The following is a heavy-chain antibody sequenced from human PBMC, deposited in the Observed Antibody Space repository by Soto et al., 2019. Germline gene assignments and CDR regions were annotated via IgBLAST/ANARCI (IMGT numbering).Heavy chain of an antibody. J-gene: IGHJ2*01. Sequence: TCTVSGGSISSSSYYWGWIRQPPGKGLEWIGSIYYSGSTYYNPSLKRRVTISVDTSKNQFSLKLSSVTAADTAVYYCAIDLEVGYCSGGSCPSSYWYFDLWGRGTLVTVSS. CDR1: GGSISSSSYY. V-gene: IGHV4-39*02. CDR3: AIDLEVGYCSGGSCPSSYWYFDL. D-gene: IGHD2-15*01. CDR2: IYYSGST.